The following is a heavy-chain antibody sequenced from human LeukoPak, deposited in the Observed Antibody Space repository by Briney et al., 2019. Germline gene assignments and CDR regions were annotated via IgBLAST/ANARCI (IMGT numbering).Heavy chain of an antibody. J-gene: IGHJ4*02. D-gene: IGHD6-25*01. Sequence: PSETLSLTCTVSGGSISSGGYYWSWIRQPPGKGLEWIGYIYHSGSTYYNPSLKSRVTISVDRSKNQFSLKLSSVTAADTAVYYCSLEQRSGYFDYWGQGTLVTVSS. CDR3: SLEQRSGYFDY. CDR2: IYHSGST. CDR1: GGSISSGGYY. V-gene: IGHV4-30-2*01.